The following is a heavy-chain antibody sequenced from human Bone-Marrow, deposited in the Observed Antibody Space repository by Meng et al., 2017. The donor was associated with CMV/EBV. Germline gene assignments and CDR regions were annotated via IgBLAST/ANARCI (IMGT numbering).Heavy chain of an antibody. V-gene: IGHV1-18*01. J-gene: IGHJ4*02. D-gene: IGHD2-2*01. CDR2: NSAYNGNT. CDR1: GYTCTSYG. Sequence: VQLVTLGAEVKKPGASMKVPCKASGYTCTSYGISWGRQAPGQGLGWMGWNSAYNGNTNYAQKLQGRVTMTTDTSTSTAYMELRSLRSDDAAVYYCARDLFVIVVVPAAPFDYWGQGTLVTVSS. CDR3: ARDLFVIVVVPAAPFDY.